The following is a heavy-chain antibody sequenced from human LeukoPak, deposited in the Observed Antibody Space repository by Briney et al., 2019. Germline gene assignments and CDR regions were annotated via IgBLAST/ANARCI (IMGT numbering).Heavy chain of an antibody. V-gene: IGHV3-48*01. Sequence: GGSLRLSCAASGFTFSSYSMNWVRQAPGKGLEWVSYISSSSSTIYYADSVKGRFTISRDNAKNSLYLQMNSLRAEDTAVYYCARPYCGGDCYMAYYYYYMDVWGKGTTVTVSS. CDR1: GFTFSSYS. CDR2: ISSSSSTI. D-gene: IGHD2-21*02. J-gene: IGHJ6*03. CDR3: ARPYCGGDCYMAYYYYYMDV.